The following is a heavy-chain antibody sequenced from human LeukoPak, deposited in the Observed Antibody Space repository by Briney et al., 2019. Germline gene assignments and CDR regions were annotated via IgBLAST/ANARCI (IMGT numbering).Heavy chain of an antibody. Sequence: GGSLRLSCAASVFTFSIFGMHCVRQAPGKGLEWVSVIWNDRSNNYYADSVKGRFTISRDNAKNTLYLQMNSLRPEDTAVYYCASSMAYNCLDYWGQGTLVTVSS. CDR1: VFTFSIFG. J-gene: IGHJ4*02. D-gene: IGHD5-24*01. CDR2: IWNDRSNN. CDR3: ASSMAYNCLDY. V-gene: IGHV3-33*01.